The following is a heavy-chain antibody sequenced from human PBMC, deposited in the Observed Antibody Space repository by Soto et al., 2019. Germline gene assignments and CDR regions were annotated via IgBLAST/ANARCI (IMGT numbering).Heavy chain of an antibody. D-gene: IGHD2-21*02. Sequence: QVQLQESGPGLVKPSQTLSLTCTVSGGSISSGGYYWSWIRQHPGKGLEWIGYIYYSGSTYYNPSLKSRVTISVDTSKNQFSLKLSSVTAADTAVYYCARDAYCGGDCYPGYFDYWGQGTLVTVSS. CDR2: IYYSGST. CDR1: GGSISSGGYY. V-gene: IGHV4-31*03. J-gene: IGHJ4*02. CDR3: ARDAYCGGDCYPGYFDY.